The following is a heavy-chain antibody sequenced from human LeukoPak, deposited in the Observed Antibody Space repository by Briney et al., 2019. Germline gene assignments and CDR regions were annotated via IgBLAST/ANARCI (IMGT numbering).Heavy chain of an antibody. CDR1: GFTFSSHW. J-gene: IGHJ4*02. D-gene: IGHD3-10*01. V-gene: IGHV3-74*01. Sequence: PGGSLRLSCAASGFTFSSHWMHWVRQAPGKGLVWVSGIRGDGSSTSYADSVKGRFTISRDNAKNTLYLQMNSLTAEDTAVYYCARDRASHFDYWGQGTLVTVSS. CDR2: IRGDGSST. CDR3: ARDRASHFDY.